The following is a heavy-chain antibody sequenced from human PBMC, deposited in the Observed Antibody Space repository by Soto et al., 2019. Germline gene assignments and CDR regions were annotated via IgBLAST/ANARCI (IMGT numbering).Heavy chain of an antibody. J-gene: IGHJ4*02. CDR2: ISSTSNYI. CDR3: ASDPTPASDLRGVFDK. V-gene: IGHV3-21*06. CDR1: GFTFSSYT. Sequence: EIHLLESGGGLVKPGGSLRLSCAASGFTFSSYTRNWDHQAPGKGLEWVSCISSTSNYIYYADSVKGRFTISRDNAKNLMYLQLNSLRAEDTAVYYCASDPTPASDLRGVFDKWGLGTLVTVSS. D-gene: IGHD3-3*01.